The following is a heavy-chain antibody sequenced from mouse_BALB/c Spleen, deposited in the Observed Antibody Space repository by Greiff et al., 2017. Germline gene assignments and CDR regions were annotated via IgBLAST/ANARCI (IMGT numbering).Heavy chain of an antibody. Sequence: EVKLQESGAELVKPGASVKLSCTASGFNIKDTYMHWVKQRPEQGLEWIGRIDPANGNTKYDPKFQGKATITADTSSNTAYLQLSSLTSEDTAVYYCARVGAFAYWGQGTLVTVSA. CDR2: IDPANGNT. CDR1: GFNIKDTY. CDR3: ARVGAFAY. J-gene: IGHJ3*01. V-gene: IGHV14-3*02.